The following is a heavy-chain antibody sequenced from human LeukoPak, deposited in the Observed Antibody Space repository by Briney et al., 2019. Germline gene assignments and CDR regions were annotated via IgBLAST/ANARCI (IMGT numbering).Heavy chain of an antibody. D-gene: IGHD3-3*01. CDR2: ISGSGGST. CDR1: GFTFSSYA. Sequence: PGGSLRLSCAASGFTFSSYAMSWVRQAPGKGLEWVSAISGSGGSTYYADTVKGRFTISRDNSKNTLYLQMNSLRAEDTAVYYCAKSDFWSGYYPPPDYWGQGTLVTVSS. V-gene: IGHV3-23*01. CDR3: AKSDFWSGYYPPPDY. J-gene: IGHJ4*02.